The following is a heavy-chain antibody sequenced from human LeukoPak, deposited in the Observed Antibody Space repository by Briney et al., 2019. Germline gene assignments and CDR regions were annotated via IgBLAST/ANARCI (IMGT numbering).Heavy chain of an antibody. J-gene: IGHJ4*02. CDR2: IYSDNT. D-gene: IGHD6-6*01. CDR1: GFTVSSNS. CDR3: ARKSVAALFDY. Sequence: GGSLRLSCTVSGFTVSSNSMSWVRQAPGKGLEWVSFIYSDNTHYSDSVKGRFTISRDNSKNTLYLQMNSLRAEDTAVYYCARKSVAALFDYWGQGTLVTVSS. V-gene: IGHV3-53*01.